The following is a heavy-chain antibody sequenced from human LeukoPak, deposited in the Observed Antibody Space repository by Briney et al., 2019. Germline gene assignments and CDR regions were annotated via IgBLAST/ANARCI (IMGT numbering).Heavy chain of an antibody. V-gene: IGHV3-30*18. CDR2: ISYDGSNK. CDR1: GFTFSSYG. D-gene: IGHD5-18*01. J-gene: IGHJ4*02. CDR3: AKDVAAMGYLFDY. Sequence: GGSLRLSCAASGFTFSSYGMHWVRQAPGKGLEWVAVISYDGSNKYYADSVKGRFTISRDNSKNTLYLQMNSLRAEDTAVYYCAKDVAAMGYLFDYWGQGTLVTVSS.